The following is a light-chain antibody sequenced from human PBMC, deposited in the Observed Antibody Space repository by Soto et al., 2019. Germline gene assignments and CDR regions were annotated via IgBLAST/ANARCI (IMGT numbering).Light chain of an antibody. Sequence: QSALTQPPSASGTPGQSVTIPCTGTSSDVGDYNYVSWYQQHPGKAHKLMIYEVSRRPSGVPDRFSGSKSGNTASLTVSGLQAEDEADYYCSSNAGSNNLVFGGGTQLTVL. CDR1: SSDVGDYNY. J-gene: IGLJ2*01. V-gene: IGLV2-8*01. CDR2: EVS. CDR3: SSNAGSNNLV.